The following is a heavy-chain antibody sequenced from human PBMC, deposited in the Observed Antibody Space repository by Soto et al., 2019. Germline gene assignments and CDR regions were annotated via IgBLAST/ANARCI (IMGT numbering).Heavy chain of an antibody. CDR1: GFSLSTSGVG. Sequence: QITLKESGPTLVKPTQTLTLTCTFSGFSLSTSGVGVGWIRQPPGKALEWLALIYWDDDKRYSPSLKSRLTITKDTSKNQVVLTMTNMDPVDIATYYCAHSKEVARSGKYYFDYWGQGTLVTVSS. CDR3: AHSKEVARSGKYYFDY. D-gene: IGHD2-15*01. J-gene: IGHJ4*02. CDR2: IYWDDDK. V-gene: IGHV2-5*02.